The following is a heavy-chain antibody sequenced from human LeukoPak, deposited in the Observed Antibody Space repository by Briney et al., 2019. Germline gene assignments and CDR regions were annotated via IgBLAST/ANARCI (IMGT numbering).Heavy chain of an antibody. V-gene: IGHV3-30*04. CDR1: GISFSGSI. CDR3: AREGYSSGRAPAFDY. D-gene: IGHD2-15*01. J-gene: IGHJ4*02. CDR2: ISQDGISK. Sequence: PGGSLRLSCETSGISFSGSIMHWVRQAPGKGLEWVAGISQDGISKYYGGSVDGRFTISRDNSKNTLYLQMNSLRTEDTAVFYCAREGYSSGRAPAFDYWGQGTLVSVSS.